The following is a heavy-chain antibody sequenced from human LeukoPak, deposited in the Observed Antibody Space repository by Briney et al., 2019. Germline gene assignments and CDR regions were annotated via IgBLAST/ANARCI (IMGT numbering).Heavy chain of an antibody. CDR2: VKEDGSEK. V-gene: IGHV3-7*04. CDR1: GFTFSGYW. J-gene: IGHJ4*02. CDR3: ARLRGGSYFDY. Sequence: GGSLRLSCAASGFTFSGYWMNWVRQAPGKGLEWVANVKEDGSEKYYVDSVKGRFTISRDNAKNSLYLQMNSLRGEDTAVYYCARLRGGSYFDYWGQGTLVTVSS. D-gene: IGHD3-16*01.